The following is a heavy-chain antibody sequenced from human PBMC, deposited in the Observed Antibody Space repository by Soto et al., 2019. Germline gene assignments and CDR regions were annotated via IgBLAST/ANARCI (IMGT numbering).Heavy chain of an antibody. J-gene: IGHJ6*02. V-gene: IGHV3-72*01. Sequence: GGSLRLSCAASGFTFSDHYMDWVRQAPGKGLEWVGRTRNKANSYTTEYAASVKGRFTISRDDSRNSLYLQMNSLKTEDTAVYYCVRGSPDCTNGVCYYYYYYGMDVWGQGTTVTVSS. CDR1: GFTFSDHY. CDR3: VRGSPDCTNGVCYYYYYYGMDV. CDR2: TRNKANSYTT. D-gene: IGHD2-8*01.